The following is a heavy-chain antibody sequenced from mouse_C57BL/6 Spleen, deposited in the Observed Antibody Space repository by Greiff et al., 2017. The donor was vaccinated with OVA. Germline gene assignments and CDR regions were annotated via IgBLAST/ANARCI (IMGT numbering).Heavy chain of an antibody. V-gene: IGHV1-19*01. Sequence: VQLQQSGPVLVKPGASVKMSCKASGYTFTDYYMNWVKQSHGKSLEWIGVINPYNGGTSYNQKFKGKATLTVDKSSSTAYMELNSLTSEDSAVYYCAREGGTVSYYFDYWGQGTTLTVSS. CDR3: AREGGTVSYYFDY. J-gene: IGHJ2*01. D-gene: IGHD4-1*01. CDR2: INPYNGGT. CDR1: GYTFTDYY.